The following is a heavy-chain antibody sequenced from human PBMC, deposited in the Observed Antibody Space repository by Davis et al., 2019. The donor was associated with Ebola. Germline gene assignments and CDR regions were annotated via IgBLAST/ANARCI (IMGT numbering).Heavy chain of an antibody. CDR1: GLTFSSYG. J-gene: IGHJ3*02. Sequence: SLNLPLPASGLTFSSYGMHLVRQAPGKGPGWGALIWYDGSSKFYADSVKGRFTISRDNSKNTLYLQMNSLRAEDTAVYYCARDAKNQLLLRAFDIWGQGTMVTVSS. D-gene: IGHD2-2*01. V-gene: IGHV3-33*01. CDR3: ARDAKNQLLLRAFDI. CDR2: IWYDGSSK.